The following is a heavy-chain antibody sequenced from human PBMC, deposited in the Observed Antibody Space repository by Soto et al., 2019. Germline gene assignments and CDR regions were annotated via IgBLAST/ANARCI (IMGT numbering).Heavy chain of an antibody. Sequence: PSETLSLTCAVYGGSFSGYYWSWIRQPPGKGLEWIGEINHSGSTNYNPSLKSRVTISVDTSKNQFSLKLSSVTAADTAVYYCARGSGWLRRDFDYWGQGTLVTVSS. J-gene: IGHJ4*02. CDR3: ARGSGWLRRDFDY. CDR2: INHSGST. D-gene: IGHD5-12*01. V-gene: IGHV4-34*01. CDR1: GGSFSGYY.